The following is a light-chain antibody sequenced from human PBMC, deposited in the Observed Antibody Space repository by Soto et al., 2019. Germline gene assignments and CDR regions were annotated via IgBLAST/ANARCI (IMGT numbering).Light chain of an antibody. CDR1: SIDVGGYNY. V-gene: IGLV2-11*01. CDR2: DVT. Sequence: QSVLSQPRSVSGSPGQSVTISCTGTSIDVGGYNYVSWYQLHPRKAPKLIMYDVTKRPSGVPDRFSGSKSGNTASLTISGLQAEDEADYFCCSYAGNSLYVLGTGTKLTVL. CDR3: CSYAGNSLYV. J-gene: IGLJ1*01.